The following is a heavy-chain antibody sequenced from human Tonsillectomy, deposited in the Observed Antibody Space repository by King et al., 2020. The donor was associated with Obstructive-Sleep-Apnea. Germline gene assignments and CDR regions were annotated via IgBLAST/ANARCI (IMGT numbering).Heavy chain of an antibody. D-gene: IGHD4-17*01. Sequence: VQLVESGGGLVQPGGSLRLSCAASGFTVSSNYLSWVRQAPGKGLEWVSVIYSGGSTYYAYSLKGRFTISRDISNNTLCLQMNSLRAEDTAVYYCARAPFMWTDYEQSWYFDLWGRGTLVTVSS. CDR1: GFTVSSNY. CDR3: ARAPFMWTDYEQSWYFDL. CDR2: IYSGGST. J-gene: IGHJ2*01. V-gene: IGHV3-66*01.